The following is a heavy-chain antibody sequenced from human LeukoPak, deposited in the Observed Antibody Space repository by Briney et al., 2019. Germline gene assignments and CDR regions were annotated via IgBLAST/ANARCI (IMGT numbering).Heavy chain of an antibody. CDR3: AKDHIFSFYYYMDV. CDR1: GFTFSSYG. Sequence: GGSLRLSCAASGFTFSSYGMSWVRQAPGKGLEWVSAISGSGGSTYYADSVKGRFTISRDNSKNTLYLQMNSLRAEDTAMYYCAKDHIFSFYYYMDVWGKGTTVTVSS. V-gene: IGHV3-23*01. J-gene: IGHJ6*03. CDR2: ISGSGGST. D-gene: IGHD3-9*01.